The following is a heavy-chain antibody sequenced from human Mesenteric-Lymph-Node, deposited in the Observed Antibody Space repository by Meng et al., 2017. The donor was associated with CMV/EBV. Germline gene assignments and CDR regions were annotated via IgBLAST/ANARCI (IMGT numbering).Heavy chain of an antibody. CDR2: IYHSGST. Sequence: SETLSLTCTVSGGSISSSSYYWSWIRQPPGKGLEWIGCIYHSGSTNYNPSLKSRVTVSIDTSKKQFSLKLSSVTAADTAVYYCARIRGSSVVDYWGQGTLVTVSS. CDR1: GGSISSSSYY. V-gene: IGHV4-61*01. CDR3: ARIRGSSVVDY. D-gene: IGHD6-6*01. J-gene: IGHJ4*02.